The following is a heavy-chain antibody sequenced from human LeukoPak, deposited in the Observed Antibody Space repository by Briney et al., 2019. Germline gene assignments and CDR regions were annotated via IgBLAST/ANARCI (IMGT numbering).Heavy chain of an antibody. CDR3: AKPNYGDYYFDY. CDR2: ISSDGRTT. D-gene: IGHD4-17*01. J-gene: IGHJ4*02. V-gene: IGHV3-74*01. CDR1: GFTFSSYA. Sequence: PGGSLRLSCAASGFTFSSYAMSWVRQGPGKGLVWVSRISSDGRTTSYADSVKGRFTISRDNAKNTLYLQMNSLRAEDTAVYYCAKPNYGDYYFDYWGQGTLVTVSS.